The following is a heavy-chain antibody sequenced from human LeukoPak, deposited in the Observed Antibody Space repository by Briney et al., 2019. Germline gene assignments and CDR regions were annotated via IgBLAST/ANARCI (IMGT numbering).Heavy chain of an antibody. CDR1: GFTFSTYN. D-gene: IGHD4-23*01. CDR2: VGGTDGRT. V-gene: IGHV3-23*01. J-gene: IGHJ3*01. Sequence: GGSLRLSCAASGFTFSTYNMNWVRQAPGKGLEWVSAVGGTDGRTYYAAFVKGRFTIYRDNSKNTLYLQMNSLRAEDTAVYYCARGGVATAWGAFDVWGQGTMVTVSS. CDR3: ARGGVATAWGAFDV.